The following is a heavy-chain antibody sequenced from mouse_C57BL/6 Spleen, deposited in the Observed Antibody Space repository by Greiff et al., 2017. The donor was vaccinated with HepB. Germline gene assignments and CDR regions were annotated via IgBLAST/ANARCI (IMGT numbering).Heavy chain of an antibody. J-gene: IGHJ2*01. CDR3: ATSTGRGGFDY. CDR2: IHPNSGST. D-gene: IGHD4-1*02. Sequence: QVQLQQPGAELVKPGASVKLSCKASGYTFTSYWMHWVKQRPGQGLEWIGMIHPNSGSTNYNEKFKSKATLTVDKSSSTAYMPLSSLTSEDSAVYYCATSTGRGGFDYWGQGTTLTVSS. V-gene: IGHV1-64*01. CDR1: GYTFTSYW.